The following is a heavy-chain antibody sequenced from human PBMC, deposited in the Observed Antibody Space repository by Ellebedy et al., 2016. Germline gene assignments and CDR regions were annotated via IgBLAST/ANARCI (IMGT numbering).Heavy chain of an antibody. CDR3: ARGGTTAVSYDAFDI. V-gene: IGHV3-7*01. D-gene: IGHD4-17*01. J-gene: IGHJ3*02. CDR2: IKQDGSEK. Sequence: GGSLRLSCSASGFTFSSYWMSWVRQAPGKGLEWVANIKQDGSEKYYVDSVKGRFTISRDNAKNSLYLQMNSLRAEDTAVYYCARGGTTAVSYDAFDIWGQGTMVTVSS. CDR1: GFTFSSYW.